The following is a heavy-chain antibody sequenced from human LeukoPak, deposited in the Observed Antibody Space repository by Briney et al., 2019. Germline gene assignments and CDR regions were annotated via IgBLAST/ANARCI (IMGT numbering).Heavy chain of an antibody. Sequence: SGGSLRLSCAASGFTFSSYAMSWVRQAPGKGLEWVSAISGSGGSTYYADSVKGRFTISRDNSKNTLYVQMNSLRAEDTAVYYCAKKQGYCSSTSCYIWFDPWGQGTLVTVSS. J-gene: IGHJ5*02. CDR1: GFTFSSYA. D-gene: IGHD2-2*02. CDR3: AKKQGYCSSTSCYIWFDP. CDR2: ISGSGGST. V-gene: IGHV3-23*01.